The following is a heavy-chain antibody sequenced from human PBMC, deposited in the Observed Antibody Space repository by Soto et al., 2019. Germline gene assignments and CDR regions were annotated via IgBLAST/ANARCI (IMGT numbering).Heavy chain of an antibody. CDR2: ISSSGSTI. V-gene: IGHV3-48*03. Sequence: GGSLRLSCAASGFTFSSYEMNWVRQAPGKGLEWVSYISSSGSTIYYADSVKGRFTISRDNAKNSLYLQMNSLRAEDTAVYYCARSSDRARSDFDYWGQGTLVTVSS. J-gene: IGHJ4*02. D-gene: IGHD1-26*01. CDR3: ARSSDRARSDFDY. CDR1: GFTFSSYE.